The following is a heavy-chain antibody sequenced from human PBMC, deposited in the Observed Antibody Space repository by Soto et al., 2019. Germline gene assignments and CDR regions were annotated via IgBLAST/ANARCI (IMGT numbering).Heavy chain of an antibody. D-gene: IGHD3-10*02. V-gene: IGHV4-4*07. CDR2: IYTSGNS. CDR1: GGSIRNYY. J-gene: IGHJ4*02. Sequence: QVQLQESGPGLVKPSETLSLTCSVSGGSIRNYYWNWIRQPAGKGLEWIGRIYTSGNSDYNPSLKRRGTMSADTSKNQLSLRLSSVSASDSAVYYCARLLFGKPPGYLDYWGQGIRVTISS. CDR3: ARLLFGKPPGYLDY.